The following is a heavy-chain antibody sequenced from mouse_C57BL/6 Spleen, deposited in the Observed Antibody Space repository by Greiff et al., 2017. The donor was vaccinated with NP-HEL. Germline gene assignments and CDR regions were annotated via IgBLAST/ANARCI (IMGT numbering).Heavy chain of an antibody. V-gene: IGHV5-4*01. J-gene: IGHJ2*01. CDR1: GFTFSSYA. CDR3: ARDGITTVVARGSYFDY. CDR2: ISDGGSYT. Sequence: EVKLMESGGGLVKPGGSLKLSCAASGFTFSSYAMSWVRQTPEKRLEWVATISDGGSYTYYPDNVKGRVTISRDNAKNNLYLQMSHLKSEDSAMYYCARDGITTVVARGSYFDYWGQGTTLTVSS. D-gene: IGHD1-1*01.